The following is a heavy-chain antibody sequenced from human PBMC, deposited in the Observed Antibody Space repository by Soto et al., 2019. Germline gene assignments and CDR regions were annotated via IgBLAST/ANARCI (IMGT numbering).Heavy chain of an antibody. J-gene: IGHJ5*02. V-gene: IGHV4-30-4*01. Sequence: SETLSLTCTVSGDSISSGAHYWSWIRQPPGEGLEWIGYIYYSGTTFYNPSLKSRVTISVDTSKNQFSLKLTSVTSADTAVYYCVQVSLVLVSEYWEVGWFDPWGQGALVTVS. CDR1: GDSISSGAHY. D-gene: IGHD2-8*02. CDR2: IYYSGTT. CDR3: VQVSLVLVSEYWEVGWFDP.